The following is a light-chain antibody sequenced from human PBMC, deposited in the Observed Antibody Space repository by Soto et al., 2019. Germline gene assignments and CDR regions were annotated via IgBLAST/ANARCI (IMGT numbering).Light chain of an antibody. CDR1: QSVRSN. CDR3: QHYNSYSEA. V-gene: IGKV3-15*01. J-gene: IGKJ1*01. Sequence: ETVMTQSPATLPVSPGERATLSCRASQSVRSNLACYQQKPGQAPRLLIYGASTRATGVPARFSGSGSGTEFTLTINSLQSEDFALYYCQHYNSYSEAVGQGTKVELK. CDR2: GAS.